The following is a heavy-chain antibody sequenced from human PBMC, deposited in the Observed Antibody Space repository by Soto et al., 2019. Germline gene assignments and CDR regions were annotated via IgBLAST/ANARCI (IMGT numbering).Heavy chain of an antibody. J-gene: IGHJ6*02. Sequence: GESLKISCKGSGYSFTSYWIGWVRQMPGKGLEWMGIIYPGDSDTRYSPSFQGQVTISADKSISTAYLQWSSLKASDTQMYSCERPKEIYYYIGMDLWGQGTTVAVSS. CDR3: ERPKEIYYYIGMDL. V-gene: IGHV5-51*01. CDR1: GYSFTSYW. CDR2: IYPGDSDT.